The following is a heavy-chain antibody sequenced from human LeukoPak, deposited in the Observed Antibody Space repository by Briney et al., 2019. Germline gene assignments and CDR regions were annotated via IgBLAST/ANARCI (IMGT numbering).Heavy chain of an antibody. J-gene: IGHJ3*02. D-gene: IGHD1-26*01. CDR2: ISSGGSTV. CDR1: GFTFSSYE. CDR3: ARVIIVGATGI. V-gene: IGHV3-48*03. Sequence: GGSLRLSCAASGFTFSSYEMNWVRQAPGKGLEWVSYISSGGSTVHYADSVKGRFTISRDNAKNSLYLQMDSLRAEDTAVYYCARVIIVGATGIWGQGTMVTVSS.